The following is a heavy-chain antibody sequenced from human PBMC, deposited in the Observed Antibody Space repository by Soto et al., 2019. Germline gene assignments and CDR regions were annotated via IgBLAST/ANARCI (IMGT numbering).Heavy chain of an antibody. CDR2: MNPNTGNT. V-gene: IGHV1-8*01. Sequence: ASVKVSCKASGYIFTTFDINWVRQASGQGLEWMGWMNPNTGNTVYAQKFQGRVTMTRNTSISPAYMELSSLRSEDTAVYYCARGSARNYVNPWGQGTLVTVSS. J-gene: IGHJ5*02. D-gene: IGHD1-7*01. CDR3: ARGSARNYVNP. CDR1: GYIFTTFD.